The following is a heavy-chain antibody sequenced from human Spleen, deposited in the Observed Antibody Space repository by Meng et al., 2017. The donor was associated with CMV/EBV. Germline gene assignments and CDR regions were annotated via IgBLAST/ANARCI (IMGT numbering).Heavy chain of an antibody. D-gene: IGHD2-2*01. CDR2: INWSDGSST. Sequence: GESLKISCAASGFTFSSYSMNWVRQAPGKGLEWVSGINWSDGSSTSYADSVKGRFTISRDNAKNTLYLQMNSLRAEDTAVYYCARDAIVVVPAAPHPPDYWGQGTLVTVSS. J-gene: IGHJ4*02. V-gene: IGHV3-74*01. CDR3: ARDAIVVVPAAPHPPDY. CDR1: GFTFSSYS.